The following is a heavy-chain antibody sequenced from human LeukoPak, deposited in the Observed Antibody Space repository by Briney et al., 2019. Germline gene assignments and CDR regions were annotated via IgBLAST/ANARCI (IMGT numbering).Heavy chain of an antibody. D-gene: IGHD3-10*01. CDR1: GFTVSSIY. Sequence: GGSLRLSCAASGFTVSSIYMSWVRQAPGKGLEWVSVIYSGGSTYYADSVKGRFTISRDNSKNTLYLQMNSLRAEDTAVYYCARDDGSGWFDPWGQGTLVTVSS. CDR2: IYSGGST. V-gene: IGHV3-53*01. CDR3: ARDDGSGWFDP. J-gene: IGHJ5*02.